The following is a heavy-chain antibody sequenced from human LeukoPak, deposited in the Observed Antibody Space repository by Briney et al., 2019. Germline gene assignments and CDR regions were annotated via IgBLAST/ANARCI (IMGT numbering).Heavy chain of an antibody. CDR1: GGSISSGGYY. J-gene: IGHJ4*02. CDR2: IYHSGST. D-gene: IGHD5-18*01. Sequence: PSQTLSLTCTVSGGSISSGGYYWSWIRQHPGKGLEWIGYIYHSGSTYYNPSLKSRVTISVDRSKNQFSLKLSSVTAADTAVYYCARDHGYSYGYGYWGQGTLVTVSS. V-gene: IGHV4-31*03. CDR3: ARDHGYSYGYGY.